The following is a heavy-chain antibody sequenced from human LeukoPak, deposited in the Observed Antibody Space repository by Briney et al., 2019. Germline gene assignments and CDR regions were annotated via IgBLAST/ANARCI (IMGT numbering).Heavy chain of an antibody. CDR3: ARDRKSPVTPVWYFDL. J-gene: IGHJ2*01. D-gene: IGHD4-23*01. V-gene: IGHV4-59*01. CDR1: GGSISSYY. CDR2: IYYSGST. Sequence: SETLSLTCTVPGGSISSYYWSWIRQPPGKGLEWIGYIYYSGSTNYNPSLKSRVTISVDTSKNQFSLKLSSVTAADTAVYYCARDRKSPVTPVWYFDLWGRGTLVTVSS.